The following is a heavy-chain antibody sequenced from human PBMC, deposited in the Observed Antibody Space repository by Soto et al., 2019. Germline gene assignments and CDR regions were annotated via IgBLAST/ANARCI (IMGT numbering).Heavy chain of an antibody. CDR3: AGTTLRGYSGYDLNWFDP. Sequence: ASVKVSCKASGYTFTGYYMRWVRQAPGQGLEWMGWINPNSGGTNYAQKFQGRVTMTRDTSISTAYMELSRLRSDDTAVYYCAGTTLRGYSGYDLNWFDPWGQGTLVTVSS. CDR2: INPNSGGT. CDR1: GYTFTGYY. J-gene: IGHJ5*02. V-gene: IGHV1-2*02. D-gene: IGHD5-12*01.